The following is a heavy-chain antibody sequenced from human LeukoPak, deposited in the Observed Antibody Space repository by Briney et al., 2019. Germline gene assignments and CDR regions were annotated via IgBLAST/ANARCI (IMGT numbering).Heavy chain of an antibody. CDR3: ARTTGGSYFLDY. CDR2: IDPNSGFT. V-gene: IGHV1-2*02. CDR1: GYTFTGQY. Sequence: GASVKVSCKASGYTFTGQYMHWVRQAPGQGLEWMGWIDPNSGFTTYAQKFQGRVTMTRDTSISTAYMELSRLRSDDTAVYYCARTTGGSYFLDYWGQGTLVTVSS. J-gene: IGHJ4*02. D-gene: IGHD1-26*01.